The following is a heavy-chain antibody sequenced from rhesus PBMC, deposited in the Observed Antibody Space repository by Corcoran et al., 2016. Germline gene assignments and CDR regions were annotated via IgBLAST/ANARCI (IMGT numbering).Heavy chain of an antibody. CDR2: ISGSSGST. J-gene: IGHJ4*01. CDR3: ARGAGGADY. V-gene: IGHV4-165*01. D-gene: IGHD6-25*01. CDR1: GGSFSGYY. Sequence: QVQLQESGPGLVKPSETLSLTCAVSGGSFSGYYWGWIRQPPGKGLEWIGYISGSSGSTDYNPSLKSRVTISTDTSKNQFSLKLSSVTAADTAVYYCARGAGGADYWGQGVLVTVSS.